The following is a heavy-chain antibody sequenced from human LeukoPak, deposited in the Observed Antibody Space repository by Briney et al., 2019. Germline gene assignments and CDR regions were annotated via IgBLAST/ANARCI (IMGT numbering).Heavy chain of an antibody. V-gene: IGHV4-4*09. D-gene: IGHD3-9*01. J-gene: IGHJ6*03. CDR3: ARMNRKQYFDWSTYYYYMDV. CDR2: IYTSGST. CDR1: GGSISSYY. Sequence: SETLSLTCTVSGGSISSYYWSWIRQPPGKGLEWIGYIYTSGSTNYNPSLKSRVTISVDTSKNQFSLKLSSVTAADTAVYYCARMNRKQYFDWSTYYYYMDVWGKGTTVTVSS.